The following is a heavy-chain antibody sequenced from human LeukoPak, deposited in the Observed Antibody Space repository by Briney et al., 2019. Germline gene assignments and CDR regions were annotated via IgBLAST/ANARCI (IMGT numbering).Heavy chain of an antibody. CDR2: GLYSGST. CDR3: ATSPGTTGTT. J-gene: IGHJ4*02. CDR1: GGSISNYY. D-gene: IGHD1-1*01. Sequence: SETLSLTCTVSGGSISNYYWSWIRQPPGKGLEWIGNGLYSGSTNFNPSLTSRVTMSVDTSKNQFSLKLSSVTAADTAMYYCATSPGTTGTTWGQGTLVTVSS. V-gene: IGHV4-59*08.